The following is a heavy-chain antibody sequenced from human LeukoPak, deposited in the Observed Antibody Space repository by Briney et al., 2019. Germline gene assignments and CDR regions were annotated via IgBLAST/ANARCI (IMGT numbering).Heavy chain of an antibody. CDR2: MYYSGST. D-gene: IGHD6-19*01. CDR1: GGSISSHY. CDR3: ARHRLDIAVAGGYDAFDI. J-gene: IGHJ3*02. V-gene: IGHV4-59*11. Sequence: PSETLSLTCTVSGGSISSHYWSWLRQPPGKGLEWIGYMYYSGSTNYNPSLKSRVTISVDTSKIHFTLKLSSVTAADTAVYYCARHRLDIAVAGGYDAFDIWGQGTMVTVSS.